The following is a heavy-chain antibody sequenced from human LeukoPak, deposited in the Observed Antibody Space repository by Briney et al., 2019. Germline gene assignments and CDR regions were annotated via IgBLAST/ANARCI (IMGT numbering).Heavy chain of an antibody. J-gene: IGHJ4*02. V-gene: IGHV3-23*01. D-gene: IGHD6-19*01. CDR1: GFTFSNYD. CDR3: AKNQGQWLVPVDY. Sequence: GGSLRLSCAASGFTFSNYDMSWVRQAPGKGLEWVSSMSGSGGSTYYADSVKGRFTISRDNSKNTLYLQMNNLRAEDTALYYCAKNQGQWLVPVDYWGQGTLVTVSS. CDR2: MSGSGGST.